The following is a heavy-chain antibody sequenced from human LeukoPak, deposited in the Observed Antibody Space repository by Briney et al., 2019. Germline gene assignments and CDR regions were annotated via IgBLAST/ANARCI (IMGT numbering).Heavy chain of an antibody. V-gene: IGHV1-18*01. CDR1: GYTFTSYG. CDR2: ISAYNGNT. CDR3: ARVPTYYDFWSGYYYNWFDP. D-gene: IGHD3-3*01. J-gene: IGHJ5*02. Sequence: GASVKVSCKASGYTFTSYGISWVRQAPGQGLEWMGWISAYNGNTNYAQKLQGRVTMTTDTSTSTAYMELRSLRSDDTAVYYCARVPTYYDFWSGYYYNWFDPWGQGTLVTVSS.